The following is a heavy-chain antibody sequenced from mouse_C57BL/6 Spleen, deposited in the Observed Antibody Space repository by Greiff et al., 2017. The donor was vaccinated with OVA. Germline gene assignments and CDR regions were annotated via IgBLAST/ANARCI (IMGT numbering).Heavy chain of an antibody. CDR3: AREDWYYFDY. Sequence: VQLVESGAELVRPGTSVKMSCKASGYTFTNYWIGWAKQRPGHGLEWIGDIYPGGGYTNYNEKFKGKATLTADKSSSTAYMQFSSLTSEDSAIYYCAREDWYYFDYWGQGTTLTVSS. CDR2: IYPGGGYT. D-gene: IGHD4-1*01. J-gene: IGHJ2*01. V-gene: IGHV1-63*01. CDR1: GYTFTNYW.